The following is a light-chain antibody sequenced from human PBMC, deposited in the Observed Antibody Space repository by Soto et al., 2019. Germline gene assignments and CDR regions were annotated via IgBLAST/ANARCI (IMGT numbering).Light chain of an antibody. Sequence: QSVLNQPPSTSGTPGPRVTISCSGSSSNIGTNYVNWYQHLPGTAPKLLIYRNNQRPSGVPDRFSGSKSGTTASLAISGLRSEYEADYYCATWTNSLSGAVFGGGTQLTVL. J-gene: IGLJ7*01. V-gene: IGLV1-47*01. CDR1: SSNIGTNY. CDR2: RNN. CDR3: ATWTNSLSGAV.